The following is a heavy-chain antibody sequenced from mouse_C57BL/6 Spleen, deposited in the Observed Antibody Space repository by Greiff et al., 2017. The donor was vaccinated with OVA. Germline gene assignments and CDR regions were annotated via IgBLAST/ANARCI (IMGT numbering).Heavy chain of an antibody. CDR1: GFSFNTYA. J-gene: IGHJ4*01. D-gene: IGHD2-1*01. Sequence: GGGLVQPKGSLKLSCAASGFSFNTYAMNWVRQAPGKGLEWVARIRSKSNNYATYYADSVKDRFTISRDDSESMLYLQMNNLKTEDTAMYYCVRPGYGNYGYAMDYWGQGTSVTVSS. CDR2: IRSKSNNYAT. CDR3: VRPGYGNYGYAMDY. V-gene: IGHV10-1*01.